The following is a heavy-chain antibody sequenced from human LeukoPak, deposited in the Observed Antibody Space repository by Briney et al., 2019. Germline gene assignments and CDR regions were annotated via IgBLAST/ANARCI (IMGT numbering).Heavy chain of an antibody. D-gene: IGHD3-3*01. CDR3: AKAVYGFWSGYYNWFDP. J-gene: IGHJ5*02. CDR2: IYSGGST. Sequence: PGGSLRLSCAASGFTVSNIFMNWVRQAPGKGLEWVSIIYSGGSTYYADSVKGRFTISRDNSKNTLYLQMNSLRAEDTAVYYCAKAVYGFWSGYYNWFDPWGQGTLVTVSS. CDR1: GFTVSNIF. V-gene: IGHV3-66*01.